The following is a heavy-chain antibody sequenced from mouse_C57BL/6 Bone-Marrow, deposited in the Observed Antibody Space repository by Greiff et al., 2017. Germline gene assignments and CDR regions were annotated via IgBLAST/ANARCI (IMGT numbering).Heavy chain of an antibody. Sequence: VQLQQSGAELVKPGASVKLSCTASGFNIKDYYIHWVKQRTEQGLEWIGRIDPEDGETKYAPKFQDKATITADTSTNTAYLHLSSLTSEDTAVYYCTRSLIYYGTNYWGQGTTLTVSS. V-gene: IGHV14-2*01. CDR1: GFNIKDYY. CDR2: IDPEDGET. CDR3: TRSLIYYGTNY. D-gene: IGHD1-1*01. J-gene: IGHJ2*01.